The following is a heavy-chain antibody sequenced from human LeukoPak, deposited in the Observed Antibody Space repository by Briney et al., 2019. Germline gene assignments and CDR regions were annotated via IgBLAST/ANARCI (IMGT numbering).Heavy chain of an antibody. Sequence: SETLSLTCTVSGGSLSSYYWSWVRQPPGKGLEWIGYIYYSGSTNYNPSPRSRVTISLDTSKNQFSLTLSSVTAADTAVYYCARGVGYSGYDYGDRAFDVWGQGTMVTVSS. CDR3: ARGVGYSGYDYGDRAFDV. CDR1: GGSLSSYY. D-gene: IGHD5-12*01. CDR2: IYYSGST. V-gene: IGHV4-59*01. J-gene: IGHJ3*01.